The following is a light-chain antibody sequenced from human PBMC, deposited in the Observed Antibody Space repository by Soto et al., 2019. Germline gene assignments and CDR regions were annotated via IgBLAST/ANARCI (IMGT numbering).Light chain of an antibody. CDR3: QQYGSSPFT. CDR1: QSVSSSY. Sequence: EIVLTQSPGTLSLSPGETATLSCRASQSVSSSYLAWYQQKPGQAPRLLIYGASSRATGIPDRLRVSGSGTDFTLTISRLEPEAFAVYYCQQYGSSPFTFGPGTKVYIK. J-gene: IGKJ3*01. V-gene: IGKV3-20*01. CDR2: GAS.